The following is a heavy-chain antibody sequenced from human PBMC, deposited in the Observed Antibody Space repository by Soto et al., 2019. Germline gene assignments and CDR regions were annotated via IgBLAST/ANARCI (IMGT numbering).Heavy chain of an antibody. CDR2: IIPIFGTA. V-gene: IGHV1-69*13. J-gene: IGHJ4*02. D-gene: IGHD6-6*01. Sequence: GASVKVSCKASGGTFSSYASSWVRQTPGQGLEWMGGIIPIFGTANYAQKFQGRVTITADESTSTAYMELSSLRSEDTAVYYCARASSYSSSSPVSIEAAVDYFGQGTLVAVSS. CDR1: GGTFSSYA. CDR3: ARASSYSSSSPVSIEAAVDY.